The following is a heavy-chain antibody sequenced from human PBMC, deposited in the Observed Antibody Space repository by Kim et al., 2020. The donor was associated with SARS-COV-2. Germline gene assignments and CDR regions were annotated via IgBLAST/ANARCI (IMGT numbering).Heavy chain of an antibody. CDR3: ARDLDPLPYNDGMDL. J-gene: IGHJ6*02. D-gene: IGHD3-10*01. Sequence: DSVKGRFTISRDNSKNALYLQMNSLRAEDTALYYCARDLDPLPYNDGMDLWGQGTTVTVSS. V-gene: IGHV3-23*01.